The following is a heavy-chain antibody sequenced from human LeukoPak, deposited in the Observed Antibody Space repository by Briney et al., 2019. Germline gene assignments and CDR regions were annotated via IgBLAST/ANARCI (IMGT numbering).Heavy chain of an antibody. CDR1: GFTFSSYA. CDR3: ARDQEDSGSYYDPRFDY. D-gene: IGHD1-26*01. Sequence: PGGSLRLSCAASGFTFSSYAMHWVRQAPGKGLEYVSAISSNGGSTYYANSVKGRFTISRDNSKNTRYLQMGSLRAEDMAVYYCARDQEDSGSYYDPRFDYWGQGTLVTVSS. V-gene: IGHV3-64*01. CDR2: ISSNGGST. J-gene: IGHJ4*02.